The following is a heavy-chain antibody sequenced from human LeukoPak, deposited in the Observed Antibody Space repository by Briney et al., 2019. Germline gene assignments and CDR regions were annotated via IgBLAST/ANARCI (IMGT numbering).Heavy chain of an antibody. CDR2: ISHTGSS. CDR1: GASISSGYYY. Sequence: PSETLSLTCTVSGASISSGYYYWNWIRQPPGKGLEWIGYISHTGSSYYNPSLKSRVTISVDTSKNQFSLKLSSVTAADTAVYYCARVNQPLGYYYGMDVWGQGTTVTVSS. CDR3: ARVNQPLGYYYGMDV. J-gene: IGHJ6*02. V-gene: IGHV4-30-2*01. D-gene: IGHD7-27*01.